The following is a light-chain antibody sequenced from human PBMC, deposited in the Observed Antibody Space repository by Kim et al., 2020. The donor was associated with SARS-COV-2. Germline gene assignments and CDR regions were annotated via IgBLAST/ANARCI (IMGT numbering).Light chain of an antibody. V-gene: IGLV2-14*03. CDR2: DVN. Sequence: GQSITVSCTGTSSDVGEYDYVSWYQHPPGKVPKLMIYDVNKRPSGVSTRFSGSKSGNTASLTISGLQAEDEADYYCSSFTSSSTFVFGTGTKVTVL. J-gene: IGLJ1*01. CDR1: SSDVGEYDY. CDR3: SSFTSSSTFV.